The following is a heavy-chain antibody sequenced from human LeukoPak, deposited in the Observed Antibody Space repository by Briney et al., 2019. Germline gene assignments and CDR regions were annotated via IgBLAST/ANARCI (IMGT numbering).Heavy chain of an antibody. CDR1: RYTFTSYY. J-gene: IGHJ4*02. CDR3: AREPVAAAGLELRDY. Sequence: GASVKVSCKASRYTFTSYYMHWVRQAPGQGLEWTGIINPSGGSTSYAQKFQGRVTMTRDTSTSTVYMELSSLRSEDTAVYYCAREPVAAAGLELRDYWGQGTLVTVSS. V-gene: IGHV1-46*01. D-gene: IGHD6-13*01. CDR2: INPSGGST.